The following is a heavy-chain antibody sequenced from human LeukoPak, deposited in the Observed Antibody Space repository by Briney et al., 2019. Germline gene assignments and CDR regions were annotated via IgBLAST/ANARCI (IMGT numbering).Heavy chain of an antibody. CDR3: AASRGDGYNRGPFYFDY. D-gene: IGHD5-24*01. CDR1: GFTFSSYA. Sequence: GGSLRLSCAASGFTFSSYAMSWVRQAPGKGLEWVSAISGSGGSTYYADSVKGRFTISRDNSKNTLYLQMNSLRAEDTAVYYYAASRGDGYNRGPFYFDYWGQGTLVTVSS. CDR2: ISGSGGST. J-gene: IGHJ4*02. V-gene: IGHV3-23*01.